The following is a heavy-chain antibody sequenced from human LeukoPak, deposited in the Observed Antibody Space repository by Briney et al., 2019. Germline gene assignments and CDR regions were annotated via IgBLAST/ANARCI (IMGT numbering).Heavy chain of an antibody. CDR1: GFTVSSNY. J-gene: IGHJ4*02. CDR3: ARGSYSRIAAAGTEVDY. D-gene: IGHD6-13*01. Sequence: GGSLRLSCAASGFTVSSNYMSWVRQAPGKGLEWVSVIYSGGSTYYADSVKGRFTISRDNSKNTLYLQMNSLRAEDTAVYYCARGSYSRIAAAGTEVDYWGQGTLVTVSS. CDR2: IYSGGST. V-gene: IGHV3-66*01.